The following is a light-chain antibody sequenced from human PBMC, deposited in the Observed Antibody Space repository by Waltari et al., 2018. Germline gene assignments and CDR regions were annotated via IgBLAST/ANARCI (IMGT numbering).Light chain of an antibody. V-gene: IGLV2-23*02. CDR1: SSDVGNYNS. Sequence: QSALTQPASVSGSTGQSITIPCTGTSSDVGNYNSVSWYQQHPGKAPKLMIYAVSKQPSGVSDRFSGSKSGDMASLTISGLQPEDEAEYFCSSYAGSSKGVFGGGTKVTVL. CDR2: AVS. CDR3: SSYAGSSKGV. J-gene: IGLJ2*01.